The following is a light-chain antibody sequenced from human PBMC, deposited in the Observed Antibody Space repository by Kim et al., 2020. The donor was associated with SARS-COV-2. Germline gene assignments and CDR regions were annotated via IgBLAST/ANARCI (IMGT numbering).Light chain of an antibody. Sequence: PGQSITISCTGTSSDVGGYNYVSWYQQHPVKAPKLMIYDVSKRPSGVSNRFSGSKSGNTASLTISGLQAEDEADYYCSSYTSSSWVFGGGTQLTVL. CDR1: SSDVGGYNY. V-gene: IGLV2-14*04. CDR2: DVS. J-gene: IGLJ3*02. CDR3: SSYTSSSWV.